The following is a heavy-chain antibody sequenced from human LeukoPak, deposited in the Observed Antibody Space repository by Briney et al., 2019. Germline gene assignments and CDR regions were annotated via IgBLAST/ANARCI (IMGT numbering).Heavy chain of an antibody. Sequence: AASVKVSCKASGYTFTGYYMHWVRQAPGQGLEWMGWISPNNGGTNYAQKFQGRVTMTRDTSISTAYMELSRLRSDDTAVYYCARVGYCSGGSCYDAFDIWGQGTMVTVSS. D-gene: IGHD2-15*01. CDR3: ARVGYCSGGSCYDAFDI. CDR1: GYTFTGYY. J-gene: IGHJ3*02. CDR2: ISPNNGGT. V-gene: IGHV1-2*02.